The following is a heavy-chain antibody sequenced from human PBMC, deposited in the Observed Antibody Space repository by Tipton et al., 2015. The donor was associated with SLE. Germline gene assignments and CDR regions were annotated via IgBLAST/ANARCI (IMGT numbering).Heavy chain of an antibody. J-gene: IGHJ4*02. CDR2: VYYSGRT. CDR3: ARAHYDFWSGLDY. D-gene: IGHD3-3*01. V-gene: IGHV4-59*01. Sequence: TLSLTCTVSGGSISTYSLSWIRQPPGKGLEWIGYVYYSGRTNYNPSLRSRVTISVDTSKNQFSLKLSSVTAADTAVYYCARAHYDFWSGLDYWGRGTLVTVSS. CDR1: GGSISTYS.